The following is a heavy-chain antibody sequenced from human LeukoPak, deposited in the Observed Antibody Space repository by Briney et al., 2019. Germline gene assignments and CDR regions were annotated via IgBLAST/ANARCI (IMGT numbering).Heavy chain of an antibody. Sequence: EAPVKVSCKASGYTFTNYYMVWVRQAPGQGLEWMGIINPSGGSTTYAQKFQGRVTVTRDTSTSTVYMELSSLRSEDTAIYYCARGGAGDMYNFFDPWGQGTLVTVSS. D-gene: IGHD3-16*01. J-gene: IGHJ5*02. CDR3: ARGGAGDMYNFFDP. CDR2: INPSGGST. CDR1: GYTFTNYY. V-gene: IGHV1-46*01.